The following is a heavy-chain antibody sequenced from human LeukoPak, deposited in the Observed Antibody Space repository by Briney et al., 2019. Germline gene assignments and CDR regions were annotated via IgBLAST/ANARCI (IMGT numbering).Heavy chain of an antibody. CDR2: IYPGDSDA. CDR3: ARRLERRGGFDY. D-gene: IGHD1-1*01. Sequence: GESLKISCKGSGYRFTSYWVGWVRQMSGKGLKWMGIIYPGDSDARYSPSFQGQVTISADKSISTAYLQWSSLKASDTAMYYCARRLERRGGFDYWGQGTLVTVSS. J-gene: IGHJ4*02. CDR1: GYRFTSYW. V-gene: IGHV5-51*01.